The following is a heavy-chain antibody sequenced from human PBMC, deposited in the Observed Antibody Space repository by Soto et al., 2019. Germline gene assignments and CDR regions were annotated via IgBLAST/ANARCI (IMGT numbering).Heavy chain of an antibody. Sequence: PGGSLRLSCAASGFTFSSYAMSWVRQAPGKGLEWVSAISGSGGSSYYADSVKGRFTISRDNSKNTLYLQMNSLRAEDTAVYYCAKGSDYSNYNFDYWGQGTLVTVSS. J-gene: IGHJ4*02. D-gene: IGHD4-4*01. V-gene: IGHV3-23*01. CDR2: ISGSGGSS. CDR1: GFTFSSYA. CDR3: AKGSDYSNYNFDY.